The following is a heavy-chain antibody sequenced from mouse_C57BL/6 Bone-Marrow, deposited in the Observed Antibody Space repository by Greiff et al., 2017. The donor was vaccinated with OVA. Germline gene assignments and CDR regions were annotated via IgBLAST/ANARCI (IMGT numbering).Heavy chain of an antibody. Sequence: EVKLQESGPVLVKPGASVKMSCKASGYTFTDYYMNWVKQSHGKSLEWIGVINPYNGGTSYNQKFKGKATLTVDKSSSTAYMELNSLTSEDSAVYYCAPLPYYFDYWGQGTTLTVSS. CDR3: APLPYYFDY. D-gene: IGHD2-10*01. CDR1: GYTFTDYY. CDR2: INPYNGGT. J-gene: IGHJ2*01. V-gene: IGHV1-19*01.